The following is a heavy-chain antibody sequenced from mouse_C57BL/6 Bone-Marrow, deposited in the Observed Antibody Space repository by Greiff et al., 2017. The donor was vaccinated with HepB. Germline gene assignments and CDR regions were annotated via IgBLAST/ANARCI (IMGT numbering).Heavy chain of an antibody. V-gene: IGHV1-64*01. CDR1: GYTFTSYW. CDR3: ARSGHYYGSRDAYYYAMEY. Sequence: QVQLQQPGAELVKPGASVKLSCKASGYTFTSYWMHWVKQRPGQGLEWIGMIHPNSGSTNYNEKFKSKATLTVDKSSSTAYMQLSSLTSEDSAVYYCARSGHYYGSRDAYYYAMEYWGQGTSVTVSS. D-gene: IGHD1-1*01. J-gene: IGHJ4*01. CDR2: IHPNSGST.